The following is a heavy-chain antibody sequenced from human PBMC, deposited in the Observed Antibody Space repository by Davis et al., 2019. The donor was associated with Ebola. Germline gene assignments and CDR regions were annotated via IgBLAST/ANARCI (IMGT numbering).Heavy chain of an antibody. V-gene: IGHV3-30*02. D-gene: IGHD6-19*01. CDR3: ARHLGGTIAVAGIDC. CDR2: IRSDEGYE. Sequence: GESLKISCAASRFNFSTYGMHWVRQAPGKGLEWVAFIRSDEGYEYYADSVKGRFTISRDTSNNNFYLQMGSLRGEDTAVYYCARHLGGTIAVAGIDCRGQGTLVTVSS. J-gene: IGHJ4*02. CDR1: RFNFSTYG.